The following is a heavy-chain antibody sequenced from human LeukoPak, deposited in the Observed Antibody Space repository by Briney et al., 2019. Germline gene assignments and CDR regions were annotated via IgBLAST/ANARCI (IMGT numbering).Heavy chain of an antibody. CDR3: SRLTHSYYSDTSGYYPYYYMDV. J-gene: IGHJ6*03. D-gene: IGHD3-22*01. V-gene: IGHV4-39*02. CDR1: AGSISSSDYY. CDR2: ISYSGNT. Sequence: SETLSLTCTVSAGSISSSDYYWGWIRQSPGKGLEWIGRISYSGNTYYNPSLKSRVTISVDTSKNHFSLRLSSVTAAGTAVYFCSRLTHSYYSDTSGYYPYYYMDVWGEGTTVTVSS.